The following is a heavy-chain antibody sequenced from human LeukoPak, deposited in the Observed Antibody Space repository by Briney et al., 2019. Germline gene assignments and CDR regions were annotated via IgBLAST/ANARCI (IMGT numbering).Heavy chain of an antibody. CDR1: GFTFISYA. D-gene: IGHD6-19*01. CDR2: ISYDGSNK. V-gene: IGHV3-30*03. CDR3: ARDLKGSAWYVDY. Sequence: GGSLRLSCAASGFTFISYAMHWVRQAPGKGLEWVAIISYDGSNKEYADSVKGRFTISRDNAKNSLYLQLNSLRAEDTAVYYCARDLKGSAWYVDYWGQGTLVTVSS. J-gene: IGHJ4*02.